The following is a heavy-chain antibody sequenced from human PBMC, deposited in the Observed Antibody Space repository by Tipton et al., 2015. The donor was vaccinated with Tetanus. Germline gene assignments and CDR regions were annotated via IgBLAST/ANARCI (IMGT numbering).Heavy chain of an antibody. Sequence: TLSLTCSVSGGSISGSSYYWSWIRQPPGKALEWIGYVYSTATTYYNPSLKSRVTISVDTSKNQFSLKLTSVTAADTAVYFCARGLIDDFLGSRIYFDSWGPGTLVTVSS. CDR3: ARGLIDDFLGSRIYFDS. CDR1: GGSISGSSYY. CDR2: VYSTATT. D-gene: IGHD3-16*01. J-gene: IGHJ4*02. V-gene: IGHV4-30-4*08.